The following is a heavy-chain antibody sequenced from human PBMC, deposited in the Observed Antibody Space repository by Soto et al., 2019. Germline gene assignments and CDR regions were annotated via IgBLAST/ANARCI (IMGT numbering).Heavy chain of an antibody. Sequence: EVQLVESGGVVVQPGGSLRLSCAASGFSFDDYTMHWVRQGPGKGLEWVSLITWDGGSTYYADSVKGRFTISRDNSKNSLYLQMNSLRTEDTALYYCAKDINSSGWYSLDYWGQGTLVTVSP. V-gene: IGHV3-43*01. CDR1: GFSFDDYT. J-gene: IGHJ4*02. CDR2: ITWDGGST. D-gene: IGHD6-19*01. CDR3: AKDINSSGWYSLDY.